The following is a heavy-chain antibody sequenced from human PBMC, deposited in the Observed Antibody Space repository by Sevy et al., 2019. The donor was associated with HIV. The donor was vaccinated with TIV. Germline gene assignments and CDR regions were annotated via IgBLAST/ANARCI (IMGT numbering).Heavy chain of an antibody. CDR1: GGSIRSGVYS. CDR2: IYHNGNT. CDR3: TRDGGTMTTPGAFDI. Sequence: SETLSLTCAVSGGSIRSGVYSWNWIRQPPGKGLEWIGYIYHNGNTYYNPSLKGRVTISIDTSKNQFSLKMSSVTAAATAIYYCTRDGGTMTTPGAFDIWGQGAMVTVSS. V-gene: IGHV4-30-2*01. D-gene: IGHD4-17*01. J-gene: IGHJ3*02.